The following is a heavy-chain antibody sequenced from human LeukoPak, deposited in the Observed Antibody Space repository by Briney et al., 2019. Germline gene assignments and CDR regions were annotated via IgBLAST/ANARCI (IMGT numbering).Heavy chain of an antibody. CDR3: ARADRLDGGPYLIGP. V-gene: IGHV1-2*02. D-gene: IGHD2-21*01. J-gene: IGHJ5*02. CDR2: INPNSGGT. Sequence: ASVKVSCKTSGYSFTDYYMRWVRQAPGQGLEWMGWINPNSGGTSSAQKFQGRVTMTRDTSITTVYMEVSWLTSDDTAIYYCARADRLDGGPYLIGPWGQGTLVTVSS. CDR1: GYSFTDYY.